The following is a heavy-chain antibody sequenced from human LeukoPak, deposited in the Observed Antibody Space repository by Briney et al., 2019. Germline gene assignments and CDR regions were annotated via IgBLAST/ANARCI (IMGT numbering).Heavy chain of an antibody. V-gene: IGHV3-23*01. Sequence: PGGSLRLSCAASGFTFSTYGMSWVRQAPGKGLEWVSAISGSGGSTYYADSVKGRFTISRDNSKRALYLQMNSLTAEDTAVYYCAKDPYAILTGYRYYFDYWGQGTLVTVSS. CDR2: ISGSGGST. CDR1: GFTFSTYG. CDR3: AKDPYAILTGYRYYFDY. J-gene: IGHJ4*02. D-gene: IGHD3-9*01.